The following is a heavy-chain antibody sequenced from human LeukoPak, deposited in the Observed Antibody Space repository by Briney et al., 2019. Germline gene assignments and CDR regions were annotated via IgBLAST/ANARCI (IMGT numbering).Heavy chain of an antibody. CDR1: GFTFSSYA. Sequence: GGSLRLSCAASGFTFSSYAMHWVRQAPGKGLEWVAVISYDGSNKYYADSVKGRFTISRDNSKNTLYLQMNSLRAEDTAVYYCARDIWEYSGSYRTNLDYWGQGTLVTVSS. V-gene: IGHV3-30-3*01. D-gene: IGHD1-26*01. J-gene: IGHJ4*02. CDR3: ARDIWEYSGSYRTNLDY. CDR2: ISYDGSNK.